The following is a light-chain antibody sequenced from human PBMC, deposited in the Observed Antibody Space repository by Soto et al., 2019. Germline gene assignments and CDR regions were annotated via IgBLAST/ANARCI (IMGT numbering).Light chain of an antibody. CDR1: QGISSA. V-gene: IGKV1-13*02. CDR3: QQFNSYPPST. J-gene: IGKJ4*01. Sequence: AIQLTQSPSSLSASVGDRVSITCRASQGISSALAWYQQKPGKAPKLLIYDASGLESGVPSRFSGSGSGTEFTLTISSLQPEDFATYYCQQFNSYPPSTFGGGTKVEIK. CDR2: DAS.